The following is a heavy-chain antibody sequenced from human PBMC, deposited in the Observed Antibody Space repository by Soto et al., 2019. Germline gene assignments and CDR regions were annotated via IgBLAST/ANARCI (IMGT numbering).Heavy chain of an antibody. V-gene: IGHV3-7*01. J-gene: IGHJ4*02. D-gene: IGHD3-16*02. CDR1: GFTFSSYW. CDR3: SRNSVWGSYRYTY. CDR2: IKQDGSEK. Sequence: EVQLVESGGGLVQPGGSLRLSCAASGFTFSSYWMSWVRQAPGKGLEWVANIKQDGSEKYYVDSVKGRFTISRDNAKSSLYLQMNSLRAEDTAVYYCSRNSVWGSYRYTYWGQGTLVTVSS.